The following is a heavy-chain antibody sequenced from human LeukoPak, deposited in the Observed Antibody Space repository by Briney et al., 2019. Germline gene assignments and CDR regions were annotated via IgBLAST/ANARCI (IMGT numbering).Heavy chain of an antibody. D-gene: IGHD6-13*01. J-gene: IGHJ4*02. CDR1: VYTFTIYG. Sequence: GASVTVSFKASVYTFTIYGISWVRQAPGQGLEWMGWISAYNGNTNYAQKLQGRVTMTTDTSTSTAYMELRSLRSDDTAMYYCARDITAAPGRVGLDFWGQGTLVTVSS. CDR3: ARDITAAPGRVGLDF. V-gene: IGHV1-18*01. CDR2: ISAYNGNT.